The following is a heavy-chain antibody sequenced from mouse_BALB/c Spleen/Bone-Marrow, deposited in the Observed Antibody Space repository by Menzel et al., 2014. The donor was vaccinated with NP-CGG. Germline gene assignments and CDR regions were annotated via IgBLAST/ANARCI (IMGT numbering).Heavy chain of an antibody. Sequence: EVMLVESGTVLARPGASVKMSCKASGYTFTSYWMHWVKQRPGQGLEWIGAIYPGNSDTSYNQKFKGKAKLTAVTSTSTAYMELSSLTNEDSAVYYCTRDYGNSWYFDVWGAGTTVTVSS. D-gene: IGHD2-1*01. J-gene: IGHJ1*01. CDR1: GYTFTSYW. CDR3: TRDYGNSWYFDV. V-gene: IGHV1-5*01. CDR2: IYPGNSDT.